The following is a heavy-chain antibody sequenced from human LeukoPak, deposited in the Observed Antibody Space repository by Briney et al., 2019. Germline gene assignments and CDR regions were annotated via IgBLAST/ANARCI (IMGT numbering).Heavy chain of an antibody. CDR1: GYTFTSYG. CDR2: ISAYNGNT. V-gene: IGHV1-18*01. D-gene: IGHD3-3*01. Sequence: ASVKVSCKASGYTFTSYGISWVRQAPGQGLEWMGWISAYNGNTNYAQKLQGRVTMTTDTSTSTAYMELRSLRSDDTAVYYCARQTLLRSITIFGVVMGNYGMDVRGQGTTVTVSS. J-gene: IGHJ6*02. CDR3: ARQTLLRSITIFGVVMGNYGMDV.